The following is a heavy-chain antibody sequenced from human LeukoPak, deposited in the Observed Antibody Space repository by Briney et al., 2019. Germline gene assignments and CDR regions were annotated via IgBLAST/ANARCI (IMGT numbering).Heavy chain of an antibody. J-gene: IGHJ6*03. CDR2: IYYSGST. CDR3: ARGGRYFDWLFHAPYYYYYYMDV. CDR1: GGSISSYY. Sequence: PSETLSLTCTVSGGSISSYYWSWIRQPPGKGLEWIGYIYYSGSTNYSPSLKSRVTISVDTSKNQFSLKLSSVTAADTAVYYCARGGRYFDWLFHAPYYYYYYMDVWGKGTTVTISS. D-gene: IGHD3-9*01. V-gene: IGHV4-59*01.